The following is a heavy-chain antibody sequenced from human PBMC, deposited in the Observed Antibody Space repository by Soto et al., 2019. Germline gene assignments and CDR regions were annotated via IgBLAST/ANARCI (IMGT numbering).Heavy chain of an antibody. CDR2: ISAYNGNT. D-gene: IGHD3-22*01. Sequence: GASVKVSCKASGYTFSSYDISWVRQAPGQGLEWMGWISAYNGNTNYEQKLQDRVTMTTDTSTSTAYMELSSLRSEDTAVYYCASSYDSSGYYSNFDYWGQGTLVTVSS. CDR3: ASSYDSSGYYSNFDY. J-gene: IGHJ4*02. CDR1: GYTFSSYD. V-gene: IGHV1-18*01.